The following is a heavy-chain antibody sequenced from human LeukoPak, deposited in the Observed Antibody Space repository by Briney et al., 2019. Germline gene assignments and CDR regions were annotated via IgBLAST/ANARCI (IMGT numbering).Heavy chain of an antibody. J-gene: IGHJ5*02. CDR3: ARDMIILQS. CDR1: RFTFSNYW. CDR2: INQGGSEK. Sequence: GGSLRLSCAASRFTFSNYWMSWVRQPPGKGLEWVANINQGGSEKYYLNSVKGRFTISRDNAKKSLYLQMNSLRAEDTAVYFCARDMIILQSWGQGTLVTVSS. V-gene: IGHV3-7*04. D-gene: IGHD3-16*01.